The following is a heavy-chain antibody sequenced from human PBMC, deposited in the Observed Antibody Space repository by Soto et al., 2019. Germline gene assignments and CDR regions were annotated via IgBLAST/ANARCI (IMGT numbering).Heavy chain of an antibody. V-gene: IGHV3-23*01. J-gene: IGHJ2*01. CDR3: AKRNWGGWYFDL. CDR2: ISGSGGST. CDR1: GFTFSSYA. Sequence: EVQLLESGGGLVQPGGSLRLSCAASGFTFSSYAMSWVRQAPGKGLEWASAISGSGGSTYYADSVKGRFTISRDNSKNTLYLQRHSLKAEDTSVYYCAKRNWGGWYFDLWGRGTLVTVSS. D-gene: IGHD7-27*01.